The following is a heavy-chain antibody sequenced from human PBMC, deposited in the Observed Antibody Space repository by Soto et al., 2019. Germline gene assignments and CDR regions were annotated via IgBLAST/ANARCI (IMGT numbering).Heavy chain of an antibody. CDR3: ARDSKGDLTIFGVVGDYDY. CDR2: ISSSSSYI. Sequence: GGSLRLSCAASGFTFGSYSMNWVRQAPGKGLEWVSSISSSSSYIYYADSVKGRFTISRDNAKNSLYLQMNSLRAEDTAVYYCARDSKGDLTIFGVVGDYDYWGQGTLVTVSS. J-gene: IGHJ4*02. V-gene: IGHV3-21*01. CDR1: GFTFGSYS. D-gene: IGHD3-3*01.